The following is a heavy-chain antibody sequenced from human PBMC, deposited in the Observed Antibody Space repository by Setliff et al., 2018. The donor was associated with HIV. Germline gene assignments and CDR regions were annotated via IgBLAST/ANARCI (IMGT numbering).Heavy chain of an antibody. CDR2: INAGNGNT. CDR1: GYSFSDYI. V-gene: IGHV1-3*01. D-gene: IGHD2-15*01. CDR3: ARASPYGGNWYFDL. J-gene: IGHJ2*01. Sequence: GASVKVSCKAFGYSFSDYIIHWVRQAPGQRLEWMGWINAGNGNTKYSQKFQGRVTITTDESTSTAYMELSSLRSEDTAVYYCARASPYGGNWYFDLWGRGTLVTVSS.